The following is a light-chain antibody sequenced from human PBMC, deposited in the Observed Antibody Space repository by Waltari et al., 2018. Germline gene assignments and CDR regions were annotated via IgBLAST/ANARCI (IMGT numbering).Light chain of an antibody. CDR3: QQYNSYST. CDR1: QSISNW. V-gene: IGKV1-5*03. J-gene: IGKJ2*01. Sequence: DIQMTQSPSTRSAPVGDRVTIICRASQSISNWLAWYQQKPGKAPKLLIHKAATLESGVPSRFSGSGSGTEFTLTISSLQPDDFATYYCQQYNSYSTFGQGTKLEMK. CDR2: KAA.